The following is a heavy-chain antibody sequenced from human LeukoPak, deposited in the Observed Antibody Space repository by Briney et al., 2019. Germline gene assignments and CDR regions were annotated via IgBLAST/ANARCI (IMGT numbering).Heavy chain of an antibody. CDR1: GGTFSSYA. CDR2: IIPIFGIA. J-gene: IGHJ4*02. CDR3: ARVGWDSSGYSLYYFDY. Sequence: SVKVPCKASGGTFSSYAISWVRQAPGQGLEWMGRIIPIFGIANYAQKFQGRVTITADKSTSTAYMELSSLRSEDTAVYYCARVGWDSSGYSLYYFDYWGQGTLVTVSS. V-gene: IGHV1-69*04. D-gene: IGHD3-22*01.